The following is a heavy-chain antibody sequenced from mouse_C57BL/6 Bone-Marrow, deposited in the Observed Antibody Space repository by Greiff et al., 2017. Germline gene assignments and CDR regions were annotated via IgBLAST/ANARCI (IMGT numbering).Heavy chain of an antibody. J-gene: IGHJ4*01. CDR1: GYTFTSYW. CDR2: IYPGSGST. CDR3: AEGMDY. Sequence: QVHVKQPGAELVKPGASVQMSCKASGYTFTSYWITWVKQRPGQGLEWIGDIYPGSGSTNYNEQFKSKATLTVEPYSSTAYMQLSSLTSEDSAVYYCAEGMDYWGQGTSVTVSS. V-gene: IGHV1-55*01.